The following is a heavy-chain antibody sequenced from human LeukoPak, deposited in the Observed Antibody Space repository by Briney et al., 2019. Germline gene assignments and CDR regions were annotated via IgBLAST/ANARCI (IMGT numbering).Heavy chain of an antibody. CDR2: IYTSGST. V-gene: IGHV4-61*02. D-gene: IGHD3-16*01. J-gene: IGHJ4*02. CDR1: GGSISSGSYY. CDR3: ARSPGGLFFDY. Sequence: SETLSLTCTVSGGSISSGSYYWSWVRQPAGKGLEWIGRIYTSGSTNYNPSLKSRVTISVDTSKNQFSLKLSSVTAADTAVYYCARSPGGLFFDYWGQGTLVTVSS.